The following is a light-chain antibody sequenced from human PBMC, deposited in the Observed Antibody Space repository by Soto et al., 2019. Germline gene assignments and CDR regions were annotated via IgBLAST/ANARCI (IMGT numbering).Light chain of an antibody. CDR3: SSYAGSNKV. Sequence: QSALTQPPSASGSPVQSLTISCTKTSSDVGGYNYVSWYQQHPGKAPKLMIYEVSKRPSGVPDRFSGSKSGNTASLTVSGLQAEDEGDYYCSSYAGSNKVFGTGTKVTVL. CDR2: EVS. V-gene: IGLV2-8*01. CDR1: SSDVGGYNY. J-gene: IGLJ1*01.